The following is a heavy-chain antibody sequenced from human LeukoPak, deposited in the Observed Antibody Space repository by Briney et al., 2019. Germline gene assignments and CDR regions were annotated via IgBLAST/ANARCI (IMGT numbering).Heavy chain of an antibody. D-gene: IGHD2-2*03. CDR1: GYTFASFG. V-gene: IGHV1-18*01. CDR3: ARDGYRLSGYFYYMDV. Sequence: GASVKVSCKASGYTFASFGITWVRQAPGQGLEWMGWINTHNGDTNYAQKLQGRVTMTTDTSTSTAYMGLRSLRSDDTAVYYCARDGYRLSGYFYYMDVWGKGTTVTVSS. CDR2: INTHNGDT. J-gene: IGHJ6*03.